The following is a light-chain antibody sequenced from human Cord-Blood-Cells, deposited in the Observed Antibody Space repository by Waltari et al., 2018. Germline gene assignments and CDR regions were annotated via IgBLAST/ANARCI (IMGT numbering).Light chain of an antibody. V-gene: IGLV3-19*01. CDR2: GKD. Sequence: SSELTQDPAVSVALGQTVRITCQGDSLRSYYASWYQQKPGQAPVLVIQGKDNRPSGIPDRCSGSSAGNTAAVTITGAQAEDEADYYCNSRDSSGNQLVFGGGTKLTVL. CDR1: SLRSYY. J-gene: IGLJ3*02. CDR3: NSRDSSGNQLV.